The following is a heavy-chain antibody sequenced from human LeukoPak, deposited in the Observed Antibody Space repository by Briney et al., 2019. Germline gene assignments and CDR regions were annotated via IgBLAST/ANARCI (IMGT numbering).Heavy chain of an antibody. Sequence: PSETLSLTCTVSGGSISRYYWSWIRQPPGKGLEWIGYIYYSGSTNYNPSLKSRVTISVDTSKNQFSLKLSPVTAADTAVYYCARRTRGSGSYLYWGQGTLVTVSS. CDR3: ARRTRGSGSYLY. J-gene: IGHJ4*02. D-gene: IGHD3-10*01. CDR2: IYYSGST. CDR1: GGSISRYY. V-gene: IGHV4-59*08.